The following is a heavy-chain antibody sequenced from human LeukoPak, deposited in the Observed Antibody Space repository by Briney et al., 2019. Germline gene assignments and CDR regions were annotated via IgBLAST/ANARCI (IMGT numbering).Heavy chain of an antibody. CDR2: IRCDGSNK. Sequence: RSGGSLRFSCAASGFTFSNYGMHWVRQAPGEGLEGVAFIRCDGSNKYYADSVKGRFTISRDNSKNTLYLQMNSLRAEDTAVYYCAKDFRVAMAPAYFDYWGQGTLVTVSS. V-gene: IGHV3-30*02. J-gene: IGHJ4*02. CDR1: GFTFSNYG. D-gene: IGHD5-18*01. CDR3: AKDFRVAMAPAYFDY.